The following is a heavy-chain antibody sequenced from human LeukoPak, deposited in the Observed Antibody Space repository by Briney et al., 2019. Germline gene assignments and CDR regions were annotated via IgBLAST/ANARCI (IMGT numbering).Heavy chain of an antibody. CDR3: ARDRYGDYAVDY. V-gene: IGHV3-21*01. J-gene: IGHJ4*02. D-gene: IGHD4-17*01. CDR1: GFTFTTYT. Sequence: PGGSLRLSCAASGFTFTTYTMNWVRQAPGEGLEWVSSITSSSYIHYADSVRGRFTISRDNAKNSLYLQMSSLRAEDTAVYYCARDRYGDYAVDYWGQGTLVTVSS. CDR2: ITSSSYI.